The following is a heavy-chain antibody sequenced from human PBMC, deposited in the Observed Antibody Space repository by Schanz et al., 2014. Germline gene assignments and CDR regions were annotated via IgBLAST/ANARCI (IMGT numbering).Heavy chain of an antibody. D-gene: IGHD2-15*01. CDR3: AKGMGYCSGGTCYDYYYYGLDV. CDR1: GFTFSSYA. Sequence: VQLLESGGGVVQPGRSLRLSCAASGFTFSSYAMHWVRQAPGKGLEWVALISNDGSIKYYADSVEGRFTISRDNSENTLYLQMNSLSADDTAVFYCAKGMGYCSGGTCYDYYYYGLDVWGQGTTVTVSS. V-gene: IGHV3-30-3*02. CDR2: ISNDGSIK. J-gene: IGHJ6*02.